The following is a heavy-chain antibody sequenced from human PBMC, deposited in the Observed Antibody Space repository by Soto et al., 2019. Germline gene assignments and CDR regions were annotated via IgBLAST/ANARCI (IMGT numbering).Heavy chain of an antibody. V-gene: IGHV3-9*01. Sequence: SLRLSCAASGFTFDDYAVHWVRQAPGKGLEWVSGISWNSGSIGYADSVKGRFTISRDNAKNSLYLQMNSLRAEDTALYYCAKDRYYYDSSGPRPGHAFDIWGQGTMVTVSS. CDR1: GFTFDDYA. CDR3: AKDRYYYDSSGPRPGHAFDI. CDR2: ISWNSGSI. D-gene: IGHD3-22*01. J-gene: IGHJ3*02.